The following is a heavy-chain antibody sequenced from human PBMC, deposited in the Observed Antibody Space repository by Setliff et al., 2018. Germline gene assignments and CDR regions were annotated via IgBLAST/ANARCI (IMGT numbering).Heavy chain of an antibody. CDR2: IYYSGST. V-gene: IGHV4-31*01. D-gene: IGHD3-22*01. CDR1: GGSISSGGYY. Sequence: SETLSLTCTVSGGSISSGGYYWSWIRQHPGKGLEWIGYIYYSGSTYYNPSLKSLVTISVDTSKNQFSLKLSSVTAADTAVYYCVTAASARSRWYDMGWFDPWGQGTLVTVSS. CDR3: VTAASARSRWYDMGWFDP. J-gene: IGHJ5*02.